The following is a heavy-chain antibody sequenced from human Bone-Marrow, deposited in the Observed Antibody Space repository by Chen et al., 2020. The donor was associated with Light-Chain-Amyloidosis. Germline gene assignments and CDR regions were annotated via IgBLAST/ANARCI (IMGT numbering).Heavy chain of an antibody. D-gene: IGHD3-3*01. CDR1: GYTFTSYG. V-gene: IGHV1-18*01. CDR2: ISAYNGNT. CDR3: ARELAGITIFGVVTAPDY. J-gene: IGHJ4*02. Sequence: QVQLVQSGAEVKKPGASVKVSCKASGYTFTSYGISWVRQAPGQGLEWMGWISAYNGNTNYAQKLQGRVTMTTDTSTSTAYMGLRSLRSDDTAVYYCARELAGITIFGVVTAPDYWGQGTLVTCLL.